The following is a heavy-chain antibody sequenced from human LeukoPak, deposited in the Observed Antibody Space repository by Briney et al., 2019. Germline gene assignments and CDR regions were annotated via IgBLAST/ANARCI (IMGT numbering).Heavy chain of an antibody. Sequence: GGPLRLSCAASGFTFSSYGMHWVRQAPGKGLEWVAVISYDGSNKYYADSVKGRFTISRDNSKNTLYLQMNSLRAEDTAVCYCAKDGPSGLTVTTHYYYGMDVWGQGTTVTVSS. CDR1: GFTFSSYG. J-gene: IGHJ6*02. D-gene: IGHD4-17*01. V-gene: IGHV3-30*18. CDR2: ISYDGSNK. CDR3: AKDGPSGLTVTTHYYYGMDV.